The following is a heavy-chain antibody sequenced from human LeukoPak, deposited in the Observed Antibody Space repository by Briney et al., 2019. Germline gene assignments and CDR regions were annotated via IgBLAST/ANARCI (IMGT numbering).Heavy chain of an antibody. Sequence: GASVKVSCKASGYTFTSYYMHWVRQAPGQGLEWMGIINPSGGSTSYAQKFQGRVTMTRDTSTSTVYMELSSLRSEDTAVYYCARGIVVVPAAILDPYWFDPWGQGTLVTVSS. J-gene: IGHJ5*02. CDR2: INPSGGST. V-gene: IGHV1-46*01. CDR1: GYTFTSYY. CDR3: ARGIVVVPAAILDPYWFDP. D-gene: IGHD2-2*02.